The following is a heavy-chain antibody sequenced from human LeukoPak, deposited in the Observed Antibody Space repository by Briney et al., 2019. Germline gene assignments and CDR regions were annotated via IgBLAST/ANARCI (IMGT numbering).Heavy chain of an antibody. V-gene: IGHV4-61*05. D-gene: IGHD4-17*01. CDR3: ARWRYGDSSGAFDI. CDR2: IYYSGST. CDR1: GGSISSSSYY. J-gene: IGHJ3*02. Sequence: SETLSLTCTVSGGSISSSSYYWGWIRQPPGKGLEWIGYIYYSGSTNYNPSLKSRVTISVDTSKNQFSLKLSSVTAADTAVYYCARWRYGDSSGAFDIWGQGTMVTVSS.